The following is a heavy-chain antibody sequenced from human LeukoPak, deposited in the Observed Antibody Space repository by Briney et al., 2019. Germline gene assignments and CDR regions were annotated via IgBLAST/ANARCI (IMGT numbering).Heavy chain of an antibody. J-gene: IGHJ4*02. CDR3: ARDQSTTALSEY. D-gene: IGHD1-7*01. CDR1: GFTFNAYT. Sequence: GGSLRLSCAASGFTFNAYTLTWVRQAPGKRPEWLAAVTGGHGVTYYADSVRGRFTISRDNSRNTLYLQMTGLTAEDTVVYYCARDQSTTALSEYWGQGTLVAVSS. V-gene: IGHV3-23*01. CDR2: VTGGHGVT.